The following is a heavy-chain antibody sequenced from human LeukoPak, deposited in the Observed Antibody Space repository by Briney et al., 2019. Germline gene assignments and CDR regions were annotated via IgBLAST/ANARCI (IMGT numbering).Heavy chain of an antibody. J-gene: IGHJ4*02. Sequence: ASVKVSCKASVYTFTSNYIHWVRQAPGQGLEWMGMIYPRDGSTSYAQKFQGRVTVTRDTSTSTVHMELSGLRSEDTAVYYCARDQEGFDYWGQGTLVTVSS. CDR1: VYTFTSNY. CDR3: ARDQEGFDY. V-gene: IGHV1-46*01. CDR2: IYPRDGST.